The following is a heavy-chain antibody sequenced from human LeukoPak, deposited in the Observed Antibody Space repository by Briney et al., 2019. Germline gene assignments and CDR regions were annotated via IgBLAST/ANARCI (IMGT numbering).Heavy chain of an antibody. D-gene: IGHD3-22*01. J-gene: IGHJ5*02. V-gene: IGHV1-3*01. Sequence: ASVKVSCKASGYTFTSYAMHWVRQAPGQRLEWMGWINAGNGNTKYSQKFQGRVTITRDTSASTAYMELSSLRSEDTAVYYCARDLSGRDYYDSSGYWFDPWGQGTLVTVSS. CDR2: INAGNGNT. CDR3: ARDLSGRDYYDSSGYWFDP. CDR1: GYTFTSYA.